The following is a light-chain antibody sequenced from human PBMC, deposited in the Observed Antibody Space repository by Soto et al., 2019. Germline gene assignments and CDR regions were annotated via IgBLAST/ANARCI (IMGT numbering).Light chain of an antibody. CDR3: QQYGSSPWT. J-gene: IGKJ1*01. Sequence: GERATLSCRASQSVSSSYLAWYQQKPGQAPRLLIYGASSRATGIPDRFSGSGSGTDFTLTISRLEPEDFAVYYCQQYGSSPWTFGQGTKVDIK. V-gene: IGKV3-20*01. CDR2: GAS. CDR1: QSVSSSY.